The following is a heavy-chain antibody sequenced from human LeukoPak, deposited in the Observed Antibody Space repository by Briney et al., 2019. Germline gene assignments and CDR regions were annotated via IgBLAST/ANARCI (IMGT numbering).Heavy chain of an antibody. CDR3: ARAYYGSGSYYSNNKYYFDY. J-gene: IGHJ4*02. Sequence: AGGSLRLSCVASGFTFSNYWMSWVRQAPGKGLEWVANIKQDGSEMYYVESVKGRFTISRDNAEDSLYLQMNSLRVEDTAVYYCARAYYGSGSYYSNNKYYFDYWGQGTLVTVSS. V-gene: IGHV3-7*03. CDR2: IKQDGSEM. CDR1: GFTFSNYW. D-gene: IGHD3-10*01.